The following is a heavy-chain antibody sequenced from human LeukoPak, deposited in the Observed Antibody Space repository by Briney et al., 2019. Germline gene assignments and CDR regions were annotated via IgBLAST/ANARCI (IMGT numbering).Heavy chain of an antibody. CDR3: ARMQLARHYYYGMDV. D-gene: IGHD6-6*01. CDR2: ISAYNGNT. CDR1: GYTFTSYG. Sequence: VSVKVSCKASGYTFTSYGISWVRQAPGQGLEWMGWISAYNGNTNYAQKLQGRVTMTTDTSTSTAYMELRSLRSDDTAVYYCARMQLARHYYYGMDVWGQGTTVTVSS. V-gene: IGHV1-18*01. J-gene: IGHJ6*02.